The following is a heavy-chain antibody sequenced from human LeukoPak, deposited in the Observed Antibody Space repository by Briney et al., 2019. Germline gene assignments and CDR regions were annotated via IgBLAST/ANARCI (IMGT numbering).Heavy chain of an antibody. CDR1: GYTFTGYY. J-gene: IGHJ4*02. Sequence: ASVKVSCKASGYTFTGYYMHWVRQAPGQGLEWMGWINPNSGGTNYAQKFQGRVTMTRDTSISTAYMELSSLRSEDTAVYYCARDMDLGEGSGSYLTYWGQGTLVTVSS. CDR2: INPNSGGT. V-gene: IGHV1-2*02. D-gene: IGHD3-10*01. CDR3: ARDMDLGEGSGSYLTY.